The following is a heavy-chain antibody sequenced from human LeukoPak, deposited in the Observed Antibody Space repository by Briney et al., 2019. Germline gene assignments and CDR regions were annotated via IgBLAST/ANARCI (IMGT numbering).Heavy chain of an antibody. V-gene: IGHV3-30-3*01. CDR3: ARGPSAVTTRYFDS. CDR1: GFTFSSYA. J-gene: IGHJ4*02. D-gene: IGHD4-23*01. Sequence: GGSLRLSCAASGFTFSSYAMHWVRQAPGKGLEWVAVISYDGSNRYYADSVKGRFTISRDNSKNTLYLQMNSLRAEDTAVYYCARGPSAVTTRYFDSWGQGTLVTVSS. CDR2: ISYDGSNR.